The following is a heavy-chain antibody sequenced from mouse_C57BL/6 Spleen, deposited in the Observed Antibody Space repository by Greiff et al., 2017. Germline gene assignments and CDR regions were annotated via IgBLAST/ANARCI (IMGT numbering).Heavy chain of an antibody. CDR3: ARASITTVVGGKYYYAMDY. Sequence: QVQLQQSGPGLVQPSQSLSITCTVSGFSLTSYGVHWVRQSPGKGLEWLGVIWSGGSTDYNAAFISRLSISKDNSKSQVFFKMNSLQADDTAIYYCARASITTVVGGKYYYAMDYWGQGTSVTVSS. CDR1: GFSLTSYG. D-gene: IGHD1-1*01. CDR2: IWSGGST. J-gene: IGHJ4*01. V-gene: IGHV2-2*01.